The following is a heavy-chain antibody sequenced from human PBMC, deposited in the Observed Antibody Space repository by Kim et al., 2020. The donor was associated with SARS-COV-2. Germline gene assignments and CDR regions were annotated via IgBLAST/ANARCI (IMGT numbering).Heavy chain of an antibody. CDR2: IYYSGST. J-gene: IGHJ4*02. CDR3: ARQMGITMIVVVISTHFYY. V-gene: IGHV4-39*01. CDR1: GGSISSSSYY. Sequence: SETLSLTCTVSGGSISSSSYYWGWIRQPPGKGLEWIGSIYYSGSTYYNPSLKSRVTISVETSKNQFSLKLSSVTAADTAVYYCARQMGITMIVVVISTHFYYWGQGTLVTVSS. D-gene: IGHD3-22*01.